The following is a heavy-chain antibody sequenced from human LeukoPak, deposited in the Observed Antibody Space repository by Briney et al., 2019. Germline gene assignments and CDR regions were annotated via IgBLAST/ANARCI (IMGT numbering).Heavy chain of an antibody. J-gene: IGHJ4*02. CDR3: AKVDRYPLSGDYSGDYFDY. D-gene: IGHD4-17*01. CDR1: GFTFSSYA. Sequence: PGGSLRLSCSASGFTFSSYAMHWVRQAPGKGLEYVSAISSNGGSTYYADSVKGRITISRDNSKNTLYLQMNSLRAEDTAVYYCAKVDRYPLSGDYSGDYFDYWGQGTLVTVSS. V-gene: IGHV3-64*04. CDR2: ISSNGGST.